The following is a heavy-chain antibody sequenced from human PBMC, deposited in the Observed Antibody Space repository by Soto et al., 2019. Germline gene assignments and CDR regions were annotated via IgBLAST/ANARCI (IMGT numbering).Heavy chain of an antibody. J-gene: IGHJ5*02. CDR1: GYTFTSYG. CDR3: ARLNNRSAQYNWFDP. CDR2: ISAYNGNT. D-gene: IGHD1-20*01. V-gene: IGHV1-18*01. Sequence: QVQLVQSGAEVKKPGASVKVSCKASGYTFTSYGISWVRKAPGQGLEWMGRISAYNGNTNYAQKHQGRVTMTTDTSTCTAYMELRSLRSDDTAVYYCARLNNRSAQYNWFDPWGQGTLVTVSS.